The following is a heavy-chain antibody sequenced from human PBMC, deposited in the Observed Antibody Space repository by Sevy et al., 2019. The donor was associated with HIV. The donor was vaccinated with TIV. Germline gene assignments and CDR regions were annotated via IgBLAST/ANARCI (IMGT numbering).Heavy chain of an antibody. CDR3: ARDRVDTVTTTPTVGYYYYGMDV. Sequence: GGSLRLSCAASGFTFSSYAMHWVRQAPGKGLEWVAVISYDGSNKYYADSVKGRFTISRDNSKNPLYLQMNSLRAEDTAVYYCARDRVDTVTTTPTVGYYYYGMDVWGQGTTVTVSS. V-gene: IGHV3-30-3*01. D-gene: IGHD4-17*01. CDR2: ISYDGSNK. CDR1: GFTFSSYA. J-gene: IGHJ6*02.